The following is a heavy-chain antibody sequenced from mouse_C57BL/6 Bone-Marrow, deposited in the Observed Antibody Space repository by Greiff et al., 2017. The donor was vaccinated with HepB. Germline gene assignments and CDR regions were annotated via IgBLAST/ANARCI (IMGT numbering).Heavy chain of an antibody. J-gene: IGHJ3*01. CDR1: GYTFTSYW. V-gene: IGHV1-5*01. CDR3: TRGEFFTTVVEPLFAY. Sequence: EVQLQQSGTVLARPGASVKMSCKTSGYTFTSYWMHWVKQRPGQGLEWIGAIYPGNSDTSYNQKFKGKAKLTAVTSASTAYMELSSLTTEDSAVYYCTRGEFFTTVVEPLFAYWGQGTLVTVSA. D-gene: IGHD1-1*01. CDR2: IYPGNSDT.